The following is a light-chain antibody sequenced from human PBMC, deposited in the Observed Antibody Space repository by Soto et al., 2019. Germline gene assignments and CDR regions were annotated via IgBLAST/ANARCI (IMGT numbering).Light chain of an antibody. CDR2: GVS. Sequence: QSVHGQPASVSGSPGQSITISCSGTRSDIGSYNYVAWYQQFPGKTPKILIYGVSNRPSGVSSRFSGSKSGNTASLTISGLQAEDEADYYCISYTGSSTSYVFGSGTRSPS. CDR1: RSDIGSYNY. V-gene: IGLV2-14*01. CDR3: ISYTGSSTSYV. J-gene: IGLJ1*01.